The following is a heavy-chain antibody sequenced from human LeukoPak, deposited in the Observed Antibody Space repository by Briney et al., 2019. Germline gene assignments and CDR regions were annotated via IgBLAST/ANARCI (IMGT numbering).Heavy chain of an antibody. CDR3: ARVKYYDFWSGPLDY. Sequence: GASVKVSCKASGYTFTSYYMHWVRQAPGQGLEWMGIINPSGGSTNYAQKFQGRVTMTRDTSTSTVYMELSSLRSEDTAVYYCARVKYYDFWSGPLDYWGQGTLVTVSS. CDR1: GYTFTSYY. V-gene: IGHV1-46*01. D-gene: IGHD3-3*01. CDR2: INPSGGST. J-gene: IGHJ4*02.